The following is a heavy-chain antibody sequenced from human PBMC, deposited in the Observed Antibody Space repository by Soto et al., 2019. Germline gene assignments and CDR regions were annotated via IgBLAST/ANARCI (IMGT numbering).Heavy chain of an antibody. CDR1: GFTFSSYA. CDR3: ARTSRRYCSGGSCYTDFDY. V-gene: IGHV3-30-3*01. J-gene: IGHJ4*02. Sequence: GGSLRLSCAASGFTFSSYAMHWVRQAPGKGLEWVAVISYDGSNKYYADSVKGRFTISRDNSKNTLYLQMKSLRAEDTAVYYCARTSRRYCSGGSCYTDFDYWGQGTLVTVSS. D-gene: IGHD2-15*01. CDR2: ISYDGSNK.